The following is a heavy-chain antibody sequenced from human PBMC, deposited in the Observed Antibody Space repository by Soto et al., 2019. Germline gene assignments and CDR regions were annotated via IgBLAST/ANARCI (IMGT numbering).Heavy chain of an antibody. CDR3: ARAPIDYDILTGPDYYYGMDV. CDR1: GGTFSSYA. J-gene: IGHJ6*02. V-gene: IGHV1-69*12. CDR2: IIPIFGTA. D-gene: IGHD3-9*01. Sequence: QVQLVQSGAEVKKPGSSVKVSCKASGGTFSSYAISWVRQAPGQGLEWMGGIIPIFGTANYAQKFQGRVTSTADESTSTAYMELSSLRSEDTAVYYCARAPIDYDILTGPDYYYGMDVWGQGTTVTVSS.